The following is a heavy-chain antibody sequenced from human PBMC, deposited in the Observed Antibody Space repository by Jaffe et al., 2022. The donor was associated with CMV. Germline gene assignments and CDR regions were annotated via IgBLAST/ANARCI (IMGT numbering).Heavy chain of an antibody. CDR2: ISYDGSNK. Sequence: QVQLVESGGGVVQPGRSLRLSCAASGFTFSSYGMHWVRQAPGKGLEWVAVISYDGSNKYYADSVKGRFTISRDNSKNTLYLQMNSLRAEDTAVYYCAKAAGELWFGELFYFDYWGQGTLVTVSS. J-gene: IGHJ4*02. CDR1: GFTFSSYG. CDR3: AKAAGELWFGELFYFDY. D-gene: IGHD3-10*01. V-gene: IGHV3-30*18.